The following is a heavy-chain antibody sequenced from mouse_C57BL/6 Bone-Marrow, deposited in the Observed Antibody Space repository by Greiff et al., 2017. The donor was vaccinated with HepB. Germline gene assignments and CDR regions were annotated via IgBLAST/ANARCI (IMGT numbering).Heavy chain of an antibody. D-gene: IGHD1-1*01. J-gene: IGHJ4*01. CDR3: ARGSFYAMDY. V-gene: IGHV14-3*01. CDR2: IDPANGNT. CDR1: GFTIKNTY. Sequence: VQLQQSVAELVRPGASVKLSCTASGFTIKNTYMHWVKQRPEQGLEWIGRIDPANGNTKYAPKFQGKATITADTSSNTAYLQHSSLTSEDTAIYYCARGSFYAMDYWGQGTSVTVS.